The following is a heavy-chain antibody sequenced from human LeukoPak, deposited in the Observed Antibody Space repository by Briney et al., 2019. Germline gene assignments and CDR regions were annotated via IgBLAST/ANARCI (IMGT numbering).Heavy chain of an antibody. CDR2: IGGSGSRT. Sequence: GGSLRLSCAASGFTFSSYAMSWVRQAPGKSLEWVSGIGGSGSRTYYADSVKGRFTISRDNSKNTLYLQMNSLRAEDTAVYYCAKDLKQWLVRGYFDYWGQGTLVTVSS. CDR3: AKDLKQWLVRGYFDY. CDR1: GFTFSSYA. D-gene: IGHD6-19*01. J-gene: IGHJ4*02. V-gene: IGHV3-23*01.